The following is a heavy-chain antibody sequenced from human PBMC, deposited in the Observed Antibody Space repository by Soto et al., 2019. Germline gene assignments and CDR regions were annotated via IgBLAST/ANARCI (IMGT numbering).Heavy chain of an antibody. J-gene: IGHJ6*02. CDR1: GFTFSSYW. CDR3: ARDIFWDIAPGTFFDYYGMDV. V-gene: IGHV3-74*01. CDR2: INSDGSST. D-gene: IGHD6-13*01. Sequence: QPGGSLRLSCAASGFTFSSYWMHWVRQAPGKGLVWVSRINSDGSSTSYADSVKGRFTISRDNAKNTLYLQMNSLRAEDTAVYYCARDIFWDIAPGTFFDYYGMDVWGQGTTVTVSS.